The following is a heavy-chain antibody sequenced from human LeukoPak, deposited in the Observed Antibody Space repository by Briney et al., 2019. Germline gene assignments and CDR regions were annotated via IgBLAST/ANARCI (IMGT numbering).Heavy chain of an antibody. D-gene: IGHD2-21*01. CDR2: IYYSGST. CDR3: ARFAHDAFDI. Sequence: SETLSLTCTVSGGSISSYYWSWIRQPPGKGLEWIGYIYYSGSTNYNPSLKSGVTISVDTSKNQFSLKLSSVTAADTAVYYCARFAHDAFDIWGQGTMVTVSS. CDR1: GGSISSYY. J-gene: IGHJ3*02. V-gene: IGHV4-59*08.